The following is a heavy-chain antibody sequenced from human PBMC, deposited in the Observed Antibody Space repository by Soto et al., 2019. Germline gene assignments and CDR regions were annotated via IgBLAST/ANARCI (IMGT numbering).Heavy chain of an antibody. D-gene: IGHD2-15*01. V-gene: IGHV3-66*01. CDR2: IQSGGPT. J-gene: IGHJ6*04. Sequence: EVQLVESGGGLVQPEGSLRLSCAASGFTVSSKYMSWIRQAPGKGLEWVSLIQSGGPTYYADSVKGRFTISRDTSENTVHLQMDSLRAEDTGVYHCARDDVLCDGGRCYGLPLDVWGKGTTVTVSS. CDR3: ARDDVLCDGGRCYGLPLDV. CDR1: GFTVSSKY.